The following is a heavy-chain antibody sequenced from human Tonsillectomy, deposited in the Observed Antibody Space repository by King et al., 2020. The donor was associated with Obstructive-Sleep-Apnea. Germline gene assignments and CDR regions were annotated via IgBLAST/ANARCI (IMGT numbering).Heavy chain of an antibody. CDR3: ATREIAAAGTNLDRSEKNYYYYGMDV. Sequence: VQLVESGAEVKKPGASVKVSCKVSGYTLTELSMHWVRQAPGKGLEWMGGFDPEDGETIYAQKFQGRVTMTEDTSTDTAYMELSSLRSEDTAVYYCATREIAAAGTNLDRSEKNYYYYGMDVWGQGTTVTVSS. CDR2: FDPEDGET. D-gene: IGHD6-13*01. V-gene: IGHV1-24*01. CDR1: GYTLTELS. J-gene: IGHJ6*02.